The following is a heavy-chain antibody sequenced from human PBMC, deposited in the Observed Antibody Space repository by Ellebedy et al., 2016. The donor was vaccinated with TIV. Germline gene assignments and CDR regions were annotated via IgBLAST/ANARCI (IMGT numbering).Heavy chain of an antibody. CDR1: GGSISSYY. CDR3: ARGQPRYVWGSYRLPGGWFDP. D-gene: IGHD3-16*02. V-gene: IGHV4-34*01. J-gene: IGHJ5*02. Sequence: MPSETRSLTCTVSGGSISSYYWSWIRQPPGKGLEWIGEINHSGSTNYNPSLKSRVTISVDTSKNQFSLKLSSVTAADTAVYYCARGQPRYVWGSYRLPGGWFDPWGQGTLVTVSS. CDR2: INHSGST.